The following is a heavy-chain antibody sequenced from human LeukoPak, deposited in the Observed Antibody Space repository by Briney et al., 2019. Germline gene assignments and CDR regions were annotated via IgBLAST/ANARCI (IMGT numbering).Heavy chain of an antibody. Sequence: SETLSLTCTVSGGSISSSSYYWGWIRQPPGKGLEWIGSIYYSGSTYYNPSLKSRVTISVDTSKNQFSLKLSSVTAADTAVYYCARNGGITSAFDYWGQGTLVTVSS. CDR1: GGSISSSSYY. V-gene: IGHV4-39*07. CDR2: IYYSGST. D-gene: IGHD3-16*01. J-gene: IGHJ4*02. CDR3: ARNGGITSAFDY.